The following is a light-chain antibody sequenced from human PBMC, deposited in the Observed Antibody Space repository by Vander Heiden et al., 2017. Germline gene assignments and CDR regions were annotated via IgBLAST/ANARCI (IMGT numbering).Light chain of an antibody. V-gene: IGKV1-39*01. CDR2: AAS. J-gene: IGKJ3*01. CDR3: QQSYSSPFT. Sequence: DIQMTQSPSSLSAYVGDSVTITCRASRSISIYLNWYQQKPGSAPKLLIYAASSLQSGVPSRFSGRGSGTDFTLTISSLQPEDFATYYCQQSYSSPFTFGPGTKVDIK. CDR1: RSISIY.